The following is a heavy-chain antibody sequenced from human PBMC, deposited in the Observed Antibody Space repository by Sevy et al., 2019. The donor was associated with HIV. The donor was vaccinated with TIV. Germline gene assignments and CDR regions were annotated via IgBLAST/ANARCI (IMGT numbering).Heavy chain of an antibody. D-gene: IGHD3-22*01. CDR1: GFTFSSYG. CDR3: VREKEYYYDSSGYYYFDY. V-gene: IGHV3-33*01. Sequence: GGSLRLSCAASGFTFSSYGMHWVRQAPGKGLEWVAVIWYDGSNKYYADSVKGRFTISRDNSKNTLYLQMNSQRAEDTAVYYCVREKEYYYDSSGYYYFDYWGQGTLVTVSS. J-gene: IGHJ4*02. CDR2: IWYDGSNK.